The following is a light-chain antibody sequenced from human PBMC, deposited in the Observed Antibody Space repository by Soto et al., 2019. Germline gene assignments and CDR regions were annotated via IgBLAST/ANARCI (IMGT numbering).Light chain of an antibody. J-gene: IGKJ3*01. V-gene: IGKV3-20*01. CDR3: QQYAESPLT. CDR1: QSLDTYT. Sequence: EILLTQSPVTGSLSPGEKATLSCRASQSLDTYTLAWYQQKPGQAPRLLIYGASTRAAAIPDRFIGSGSGTDFALTISRLEPEDFAVYYCQQYAESPLTFGPGTKVDIK. CDR2: GAS.